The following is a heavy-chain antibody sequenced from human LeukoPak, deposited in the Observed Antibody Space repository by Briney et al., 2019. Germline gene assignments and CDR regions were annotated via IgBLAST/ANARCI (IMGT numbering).Heavy chain of an antibody. J-gene: IGHJ3*02. CDR3: ARDPRKDAFDI. CDR1: GGSISSGSYY. V-gene: IGHV4-61*02. Sequence: PSETLSLTCTVSGGSISSGSYYWSWIRQPAGKGLEWIERIYTSGSTNYNPSLKSRVTISVDTSKNQFSLKLSSVTAADTAVYYCARDPRKDAFDIWGQGTMVTVSS. CDR2: IYTSGST.